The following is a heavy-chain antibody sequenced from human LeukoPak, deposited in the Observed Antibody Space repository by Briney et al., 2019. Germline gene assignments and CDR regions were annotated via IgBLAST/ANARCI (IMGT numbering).Heavy chain of an antibody. V-gene: IGHV1-46*01. J-gene: IGHJ4*02. CDR1: GYTFTSYY. CDR3: ASEPSTYDFWSGYYQIY. CDR2: INPSGGST. Sequence: ASVKVSCKASGYTFTSYYMHWVRQAPGQGLEWMGIINPSGGSTSYAQKFQGRVTMTRDTSTSTVYMELSSLRSEDTAVYYCASEPSTYDFWSGYYQIYWGQGTLVTVSS. D-gene: IGHD3-3*01.